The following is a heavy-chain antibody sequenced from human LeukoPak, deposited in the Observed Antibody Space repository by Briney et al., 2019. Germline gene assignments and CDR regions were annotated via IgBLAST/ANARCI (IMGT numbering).Heavy chain of an antibody. CDR1: TYTSSNGYQ. D-gene: IGHD3-16*01. J-gene: IGHJ4*02. CDR3: ARVVWEGWMESGYIVY. Sequence: SETLSLTCAGSTYTSSNGYQGGRIREPPGEGLEWIGITYNSRTTYYTPSLNSRVTIPVATSKNQLSLNLSSVTAADTAVFYCARVVWEGWMESGYIVYWGQGTLVTVSS. V-gene: IGHV4-38-2*01. CDR2: TYNSRTT.